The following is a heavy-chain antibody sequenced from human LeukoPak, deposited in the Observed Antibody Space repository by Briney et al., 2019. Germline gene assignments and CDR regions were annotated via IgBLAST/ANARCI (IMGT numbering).Heavy chain of an antibody. CDR2: IYYSGST. Sequence: SDTLSLTCTVSGGSISSSSYYWGWIRQPPGKGLERIGSIYYSGSTYYNPSLKSRVTISVDTSKNQFSLQLSSVTAADTAVYYCALLGYCSSTSCFDYWGQGTLVTVSS. J-gene: IGHJ4*02. V-gene: IGHV4-39*01. CDR1: GGSISSSSYY. CDR3: ALLGYCSSTSCFDY. D-gene: IGHD2-2*01.